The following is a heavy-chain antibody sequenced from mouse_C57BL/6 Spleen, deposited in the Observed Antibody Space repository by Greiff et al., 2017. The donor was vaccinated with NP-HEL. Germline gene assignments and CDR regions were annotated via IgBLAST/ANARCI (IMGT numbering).Heavy chain of an antibody. D-gene: IGHD2-4*01. CDR1: GFTFTDYY. V-gene: IGHV7-3*01. CDR2: IRNKANGYTT. Sequence: EVKLVESGGGLVQPGGSLSLSCAASGFTFTDYYMSWVRQPPGKALEWLGFIRNKANGYTTEYSASVKGRFTISRDNSQSILYLQMNALRAEDSATYYCARSLYDYGDAMDYWGQGTSVTVSS. CDR3: ARSLYDYGDAMDY. J-gene: IGHJ4*01.